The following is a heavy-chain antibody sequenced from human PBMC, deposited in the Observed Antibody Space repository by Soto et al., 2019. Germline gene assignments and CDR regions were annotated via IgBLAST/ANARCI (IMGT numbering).Heavy chain of an antibody. Sequence: QVHLLQSGAEVKKPGASVKVSCKASGYTFTSYGITWVRQAPGQGLEWMGWISAHNGNTDYAQKLQGRVIVTRDTSTTTAYMELRSLLSDDTAVYFCARGRYGDYGGQGALVTVSS. J-gene: IGHJ4*02. CDR2: ISAHNGNT. CDR3: ARGRYGDY. V-gene: IGHV1-18*01. CDR1: GYTFTSYG. D-gene: IGHD1-1*01.